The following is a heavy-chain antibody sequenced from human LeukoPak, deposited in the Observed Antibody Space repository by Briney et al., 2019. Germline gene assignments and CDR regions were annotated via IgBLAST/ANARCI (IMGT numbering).Heavy chain of an antibody. V-gene: IGHV1-46*01. Sequence: GASVKVSCKASGYTFTSYYMHWVRQAPGQGLEWMGIINPSGGSTSYAQKFQARVTMTRDTSISTAYMELSRLRSDDTALYYCARAAYYYDGSGYYLGDWGQGTLVTVSS. D-gene: IGHD3-22*01. CDR1: GYTFTSYY. CDR3: ARAAYYYDGSGYYLGD. J-gene: IGHJ4*02. CDR2: INPSGGST.